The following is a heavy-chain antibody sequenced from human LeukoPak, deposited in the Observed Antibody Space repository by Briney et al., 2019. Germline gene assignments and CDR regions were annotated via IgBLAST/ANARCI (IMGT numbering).Heavy chain of an antibody. Sequence: GGSLRLSCAASGFTFSSYDMHWVRQATGKGLEWVSAIGTAGDTYYPGSVKGRFTISRENAKNSLYLQMNSLRAGDTAVYYCARSFADGSGSPYYYYGMDVWGQGTTVTVSS. CDR3: ARSFADGSGSPYYYYGMDV. D-gene: IGHD3-10*01. V-gene: IGHV3-13*01. J-gene: IGHJ6*02. CDR1: GFTFSSYD. CDR2: IGTAGDT.